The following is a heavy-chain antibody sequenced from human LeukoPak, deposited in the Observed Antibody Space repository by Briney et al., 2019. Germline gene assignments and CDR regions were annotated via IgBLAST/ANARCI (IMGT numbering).Heavy chain of an antibody. V-gene: IGHV3-74*01. CDR3: VSWATTRS. D-gene: IGHD1-14*01. CDR1: GFTFTSYW. CDR2: INSAGSST. Sequence: GGSLRLSCAASGFTFTSYWMHWVRQAPGKGLVWVSGINSAGSSTNYADSVKGRFTISRDNAKNTLYLQMNSLRAEDAAVYYCVSWATTRSWGQGTLVTVSS. J-gene: IGHJ5*02.